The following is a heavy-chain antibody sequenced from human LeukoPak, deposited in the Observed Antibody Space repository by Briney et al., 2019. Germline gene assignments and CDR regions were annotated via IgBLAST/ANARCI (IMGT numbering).Heavy chain of an antibody. J-gene: IGHJ3*02. V-gene: IGHV4-59*12. CDR1: GGSISSYY. D-gene: IGHD3-3*01. CDR2: IYYSGST. Sequence: KTSETLSLTCTVSGGSISSYYWSWIRQPPGKGLEWIGYIYYSGSTNYNPSLKSRVTISVDTSKNQFSLKLSSVTAADTAVYYCARGDPDISFGVAGEAFDIWGQGTMVTVSS. CDR3: ARGDPDISFGVAGEAFDI.